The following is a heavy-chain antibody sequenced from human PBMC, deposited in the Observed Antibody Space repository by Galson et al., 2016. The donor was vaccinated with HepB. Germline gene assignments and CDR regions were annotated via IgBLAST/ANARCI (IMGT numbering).Heavy chain of an antibody. CDR2: IWYDGSNK. V-gene: IGHV3-33*01. D-gene: IGHD5-12*01. CDR3: KRGGDILSTIVFGSPRNSFDV. Sequence: SLRLSCAASGFTFSSYGMHWVRQAPGKGLGWVAVIWYDGSNKYYADSVKGRFNISRDNSKNTLDLQMNSLRVEDKAVYYCKRGGDILSTIVFGSPRNSFDVWGRGTMVTVSS. CDR1: GFTFSSYG. J-gene: IGHJ2*01.